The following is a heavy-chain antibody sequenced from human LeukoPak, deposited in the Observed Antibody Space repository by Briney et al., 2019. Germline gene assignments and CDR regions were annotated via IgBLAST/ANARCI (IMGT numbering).Heavy chain of an antibody. J-gene: IGHJ6*02. CDR1: GFTFSSYA. D-gene: IGHD3-22*01. CDR3: ARSVYYDSSGYYYPYYYYGMDV. CDR2: ISYDGSNK. V-gene: IGHV3-30-3*01. Sequence: GRSLRLSCAASGFTFSSYAMHWVRQAPGKGLEWVAVISYDGSNKYYADSVKGRFTISRDNSKNTLYLQMNSLRAEDTAVYYCARSVYYDSSGYYYPYYYYGMDVWGQGTTVTVSS.